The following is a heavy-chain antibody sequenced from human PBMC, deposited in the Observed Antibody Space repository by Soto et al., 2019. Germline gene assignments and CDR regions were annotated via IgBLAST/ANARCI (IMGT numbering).Heavy chain of an antibody. D-gene: IGHD6-6*01. J-gene: IGHJ3*02. CDR1: GFTFSNAW. CDR2: IKSKTDGGTT. V-gene: IGHV3-15*01. CDR3: RTNAIAARPGFDAFDI. Sequence: VGSLRLSCAASGFTFSNAWMSWVRQAPGKGLEWVGRIKSKTDGGTTDYAAPVKGRFNISRDDSKNTLYLQRNSLKTEDTAVYYCRTNAIAARPGFDAFDIWGQESIVT.